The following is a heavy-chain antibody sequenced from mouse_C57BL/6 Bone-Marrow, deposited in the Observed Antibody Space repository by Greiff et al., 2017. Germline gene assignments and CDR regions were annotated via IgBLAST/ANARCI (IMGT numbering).Heavy chain of an antibody. CDR3: AMGPVVPFAY. J-gene: IGHJ3*01. CDR1: GYTFTSYW. V-gene: IGHV1-64*01. Sequence: QVQLQQPGAELVKPGASVKLSCKASGYTFTSYWMHWVKQRPGQGLEWIGMIHPNSGSTNYNEKFKSKATLTVDKSSSTAYMQLSSLTSEDSPVYYCAMGPVVPFAYWGQGTLVTVSA. D-gene: IGHD1-1*01. CDR2: IHPNSGST.